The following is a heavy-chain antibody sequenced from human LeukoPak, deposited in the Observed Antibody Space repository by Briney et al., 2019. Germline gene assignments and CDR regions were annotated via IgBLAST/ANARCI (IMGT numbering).Heavy chain of an antibody. J-gene: IGHJ4*02. V-gene: IGHV3-30-3*01. Sequence: PGGSLRLSCAASGFTFSSYAMHWVRQAPGKGLERVAVISYDGSNKYYADSVKGRFTISRDNSKNTLYLQMNSLRAEDTAVYYCARDRSLYYDFWSGYYDYWGQGTLVTVSS. CDR1: GFTFSSYA. D-gene: IGHD3-3*01. CDR2: ISYDGSNK. CDR3: ARDRSLYYDFWSGYYDY.